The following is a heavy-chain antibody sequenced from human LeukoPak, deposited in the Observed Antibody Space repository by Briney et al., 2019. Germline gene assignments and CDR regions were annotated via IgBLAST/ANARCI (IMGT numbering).Heavy chain of an antibody. CDR2: ISYDGSNK. CDR1: GFTFSSYA. V-gene: IGHV3-30-3*01. Sequence: GGSLRLSCAASGFTFSSYAMHWGRQAPGKGLEWVAVISYDGSNKYYADSVKGRFTISRDNSKNTLYLQMNSLRAEDTAVYYCARAIVFTSSFDYWGQGTLVTVSS. CDR3: ARAIVFTSSFDY. D-gene: IGHD1-26*01. J-gene: IGHJ4*02.